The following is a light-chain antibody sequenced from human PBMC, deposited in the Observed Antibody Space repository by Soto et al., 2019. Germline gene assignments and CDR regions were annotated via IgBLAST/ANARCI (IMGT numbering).Light chain of an antibody. CDR1: QSISSN. CDR3: QQYNNWPFS. CDR2: RTS. V-gene: IGKV3-15*01. Sequence: EIVMTQSPATLSVSPGERATLSCRASQSISSNLAWYQQKHGQAPRLLIFRTSSRATGFPARFSGSGSGTEFNLTISSLKSEDFGVYYCQQYNNWPFSFGHGTRLEIK. J-gene: IGKJ5*01.